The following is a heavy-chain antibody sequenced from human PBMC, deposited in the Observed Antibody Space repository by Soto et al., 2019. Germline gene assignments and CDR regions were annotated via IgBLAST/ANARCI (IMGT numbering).Heavy chain of an antibody. D-gene: IGHD4-17*01. J-gene: IGHJ5*01. CDR3: TTHEYGAPCSGGFDS. CDR1: GFRFRTRA. V-gene: IGHV3-23*01. Sequence: GGSLRLSCAASGFRFRTRAMRWVRQAPGKGLEWVSSIRPGGDSTYYADSVKGRFAVSRDNSNVTLYLQMDSLRAEDTAIYYCTTHEYGAPCSGGFDSWGQGTLVTVSS. CDR2: IRPGGDST.